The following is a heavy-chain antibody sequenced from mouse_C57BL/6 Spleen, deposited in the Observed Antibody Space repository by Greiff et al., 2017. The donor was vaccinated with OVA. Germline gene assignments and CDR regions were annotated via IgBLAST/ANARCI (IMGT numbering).Heavy chain of an antibody. J-gene: IGHJ2*01. D-gene: IGHD1-1*01. CDR1: GYKFTDYY. CDR3: ARWGTTVVAPNWGFDY. V-gene: IGHV1-26*01. CDR2: INPNNGGT. Sequence: EVQLQQSGPELVKPGASVKISCKASGYKFTDYYMNWVKQSHGKSLEWIGDINPNNGGTSYNQKFKDEATLTVDKSSSTAYMELRSLTSEDSAVYYCARWGTTVVAPNWGFDYWGQGTTLTVSA.